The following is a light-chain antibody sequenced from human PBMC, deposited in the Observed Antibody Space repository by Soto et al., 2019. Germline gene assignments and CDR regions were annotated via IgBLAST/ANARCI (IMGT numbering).Light chain of an antibody. Sequence: ENVLTQSPSNLSLSLGERATLSCRASQSVSSSNLAWYQQKPGQPPRLLIYAASTRVTTIPARFSGSEFGTEFTLTISSLQSEDFAVYYCQQYNSWPPRFGEGTNVDI. V-gene: IGKV3-15*01. J-gene: IGKJ1*01. CDR1: QSVSSSN. CDR3: QQYNSWPPR. CDR2: AAS.